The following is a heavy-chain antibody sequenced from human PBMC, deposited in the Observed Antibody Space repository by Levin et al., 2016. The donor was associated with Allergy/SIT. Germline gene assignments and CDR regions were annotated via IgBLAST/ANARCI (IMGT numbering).Heavy chain of an antibody. CDR2: ISSDGNNG. Sequence: GESLKISCAASGFSFSSYGMHWVRQAPGKGLQWVAVISSDGNNGYYADSVKGRFTISRDNSKYTQYLQMNSLESEDTAVYYCAKEVNGVGHFDLWGRGTLVTVSS. CDR3: AKEVNGVGHFDL. V-gene: IGHV3-30*18. CDR1: GFSFSSYG. D-gene: IGHD1-26*01. J-gene: IGHJ2*01.